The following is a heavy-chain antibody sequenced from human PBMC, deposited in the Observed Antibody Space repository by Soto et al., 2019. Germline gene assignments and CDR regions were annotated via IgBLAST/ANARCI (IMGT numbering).Heavy chain of an antibody. V-gene: IGHV4-30-4*01. D-gene: IGHD3-22*01. CDR2: IYYSGST. CDR1: GGSISSGDYY. CDR3: ARENYDSSFFDY. Sequence: PLPLTCTVAGGSISSGDYYWSWIRQPPGKGLEWIGYIYYSGSTYYNPSLKSRVTISVDTSKNQFSLKLSSVTAADTAVYYCARENYDSSFFDYWGQGTLVTVSS. J-gene: IGHJ4*02.